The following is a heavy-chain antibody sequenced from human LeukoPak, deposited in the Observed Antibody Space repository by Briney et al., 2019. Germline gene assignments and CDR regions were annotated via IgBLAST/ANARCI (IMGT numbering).Heavy chain of an antibody. CDR1: GFTFSSND. CDR3: AKRGGTESFYYFYYMDV. Sequence: GGSLRLSCAASGFTFSSNDMTWVRQTPGKGLEWVALISRSGGTTYYADSVKGRFTISRDNSKNTLYLQMNSLRAEDTAEYYCAKRGGTESFYYFYYMDVWGKGTTVPVSS. CDR2: ISRSGGTT. V-gene: IGHV3-23*01. J-gene: IGHJ6*03. D-gene: IGHD2-15*01.